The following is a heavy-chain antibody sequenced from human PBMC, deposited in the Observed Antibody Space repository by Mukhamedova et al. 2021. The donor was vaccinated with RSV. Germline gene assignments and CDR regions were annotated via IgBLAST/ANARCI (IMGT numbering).Heavy chain of an antibody. CDR3: ARHGERVTGNSRFSGFDS. D-gene: IGHD4-23*01. CDR2: VSYTGNT. V-gene: IGHV4-39*01. Sequence: GLEWIGSVSYTGNTYYNPSLKSRVTISVDTSKSQFSLKLSSVTAADTAVYSCARHGERVTGNSRFSGFDSWGQGALVTVSS. J-gene: IGHJ5*01.